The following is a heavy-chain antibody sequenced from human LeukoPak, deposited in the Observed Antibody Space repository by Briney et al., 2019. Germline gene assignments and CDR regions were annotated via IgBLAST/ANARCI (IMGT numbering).Heavy chain of an antibody. J-gene: IGHJ4*02. V-gene: IGHV3-9*01. CDR3: ASSPDHGGNPHYFDS. D-gene: IGHD4-23*01. Sequence: GRSLRLSCAASGFTFGDYVMHWVRQAPGKGLEYVAGITWNSVLIGYADSVKGRFTISRDNANNYVYLQMNSLRAEDTAFYSCASSPDHGGNPHYFDSWGQGTLVTVSP. CDR1: GFTFGDYV. CDR2: ITWNSVLI.